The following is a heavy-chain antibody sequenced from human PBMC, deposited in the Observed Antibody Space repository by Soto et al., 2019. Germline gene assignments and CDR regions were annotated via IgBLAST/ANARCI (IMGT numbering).Heavy chain of an antibody. D-gene: IGHD6-25*01. J-gene: IGHJ6*02. V-gene: IGHV1-69*01. CDR2: IIPLFGTT. CDR1: GDTFKNCA. CDR3: SAELGSGKVYVV. Sequence: QVQVVQSGVEVRRPGSSVKVSCKASGDTFKNCAISWVRQAPGQGLKWMGGIIPLFGTTDFAERFQGRLTITTVESTTTAYMELSTLRSEDTATYYCSAELGSGKVYVVWGQGTTVIVSS.